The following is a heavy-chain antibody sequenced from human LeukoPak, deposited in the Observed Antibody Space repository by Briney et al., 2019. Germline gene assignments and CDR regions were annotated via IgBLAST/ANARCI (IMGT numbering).Heavy chain of an antibody. CDR1: GYTFTSYY. CDR3: AARDPNASYGMDV. J-gene: IGHJ6*02. CDR2: IIPILGIA. Sequence: ASVKVSCKASGYTFTSYYMHWVRQAPGQGLEWMGRIIPILGIANYAQKFQGRVTITADKSTSTAYMELSSLRSEDTAVYYCAARDPNASYGMDVWGQGTTVTVSS. V-gene: IGHV1-69*02. D-gene: IGHD2-2*01.